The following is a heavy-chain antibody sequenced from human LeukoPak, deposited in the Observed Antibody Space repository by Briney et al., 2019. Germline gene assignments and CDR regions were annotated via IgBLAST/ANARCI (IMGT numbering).Heavy chain of an antibody. J-gene: IGHJ6*02. Sequence: AGESLKTSCKGSGYSFTSYWISWVRQLPGKGLEWMGRIDPSDSYTNYSPSFQGHVTISADKSISTAYLQWSSLKASDTAMYYCASSGVTMARNGYGMDVWGQGTTVTASS. V-gene: IGHV5-10-1*01. CDR1: GYSFTSYW. CDR2: IDPSDSYT. CDR3: ASSGVTMARNGYGMDV. D-gene: IGHD3-10*01.